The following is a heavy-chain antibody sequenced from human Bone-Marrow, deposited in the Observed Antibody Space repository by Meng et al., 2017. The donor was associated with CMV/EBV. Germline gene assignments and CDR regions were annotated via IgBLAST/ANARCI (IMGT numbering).Heavy chain of an antibody. V-gene: IGHV3-23*01. CDR2: ISGSGGST. J-gene: IGHJ6*02. CDR3: ARRIDDRIVVVPGSYGMDV. CDR1: GFTFSSYA. Sequence: GGSLRLSCAASGFTFSSYAMSWVRQAPGKGLEWVSAISGSGGSTYYADSVKGRFTISRDNSKNTMYLQMNSLRAEDTAVYYCARRIDDRIVVVPGSYGMDVWGQGTTVTVSS. D-gene: IGHD2-2*01.